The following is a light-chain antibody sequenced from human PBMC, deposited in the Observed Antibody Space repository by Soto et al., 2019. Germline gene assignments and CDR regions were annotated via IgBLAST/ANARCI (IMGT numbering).Light chain of an antibody. V-gene: IGLV1-44*01. CDR1: ASNIGSKS. Sequence: QSVLTQPPSASGTPRQRVTISCSGSASNIGSKSVNWYQQFPGTAPKLLIYSSIYRPSGVPARMSASKSGTSASLAISGLQSEDEADYFCAAWDDSLEEYVFGTGTKVTVL. CDR3: AAWDDSLEEYV. CDR2: SSI. J-gene: IGLJ1*01.